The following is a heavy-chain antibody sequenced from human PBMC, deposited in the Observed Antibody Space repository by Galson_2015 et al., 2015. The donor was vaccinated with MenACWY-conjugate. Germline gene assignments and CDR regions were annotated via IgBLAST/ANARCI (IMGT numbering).Heavy chain of an antibody. CDR1: GFTFNNYA. J-gene: IGHJ4*02. Sequence: SLRLSCAASGFTFNNYAMNWVRQVPGKGLEWVSVIGNSGGSTSYADSVKGRFTISRDNSKNTLYLQMNSLRAEDTAVYYCAKGVWGTFDYWVQGTLFTVSS. D-gene: IGHD3-16*01. CDR2: IGNSGGST. CDR3: AKGVWGTFDY. V-gene: IGHV3-23*01.